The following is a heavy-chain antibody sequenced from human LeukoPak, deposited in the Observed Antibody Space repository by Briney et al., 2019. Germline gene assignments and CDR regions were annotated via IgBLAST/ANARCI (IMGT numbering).Heavy chain of an antibody. CDR1: GFPFSSYW. Sequence: GGSLRLSCVASGFPFSSYWMTWVRQAPGKGLEWVALIRGTPYGGTTEYAASVKGRFTISRDDSKSIAYLQMNSLKTEDTAVYYCTRAGKPPYFDYWGQGTLVIVSS. J-gene: IGHJ4*02. CDR3: TRAGKPPYFDY. V-gene: IGHV3-49*04. CDR2: IRGTPYGGTT.